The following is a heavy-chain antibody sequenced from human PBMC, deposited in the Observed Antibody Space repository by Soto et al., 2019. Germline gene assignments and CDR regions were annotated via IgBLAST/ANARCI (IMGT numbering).Heavy chain of an antibody. CDR1: GFTFDDYT. CDR2: ISWDGGST. J-gene: IGHJ6*02. V-gene: IGHV3-43*01. CDR3: AKDMRRYYYYGMDV. Sequence: PGGSLRLSCAASGFTFDDYTMHWVRQAPGKGLEWVSLISWDGGSTYYADSVKGRFTISSDNSKNSLYLQMSSLRAEDTALYYCAKDMRRYYYYGMDVWGQGTTVTVSS.